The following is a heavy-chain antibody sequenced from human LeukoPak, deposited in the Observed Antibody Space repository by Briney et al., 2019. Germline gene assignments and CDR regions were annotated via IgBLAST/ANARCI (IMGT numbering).Heavy chain of an antibody. D-gene: IGHD1-26*01. CDR1: GYTFTGYY. CDR3: ARDNSVGDYAWWFDP. CDR2: INPNSGGT. J-gene: IGHJ5*02. V-gene: IGHV1-2*02. Sequence: ASVKVSCKASGYTFTGYYMHWVRQAPGQGLERMGWINPNSGGTNYAQMFQGRVTMTRNTSISTAYMELSSLRSEDTAVYYCARDNSVGDYAWWFDPWGQGTLITVSS.